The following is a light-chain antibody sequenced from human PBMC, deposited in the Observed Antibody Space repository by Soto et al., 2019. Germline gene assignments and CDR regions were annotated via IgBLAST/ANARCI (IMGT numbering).Light chain of an antibody. CDR3: QQYGRSPYT. CDR2: SIS. CDR1: QSVSSTY. J-gene: IGKJ2*01. Sequence: EIVLTQSPGTLSLSPGERATLSCRASQSVSSTYLAWYQQRPGQSPRLLIYSISSRATGIPDRFSGSGSGTDFTLTISRLEPEDFAVYYCQQYGRSPYTFGQGTKLEIK. V-gene: IGKV3-20*01.